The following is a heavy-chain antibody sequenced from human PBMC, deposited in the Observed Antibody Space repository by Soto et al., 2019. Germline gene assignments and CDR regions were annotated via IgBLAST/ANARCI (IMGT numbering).Heavy chain of an antibody. D-gene: IGHD2-15*01. CDR2: IYSGGST. CDR3: ARAGKNAWWTYCSGGSCPGHNWFDP. CDR1: GFTVSSNY. J-gene: IGHJ5*02. Sequence: GGSLRLSCAASGFTVSSNYMSWVRQAPGKGLEWVSVIYSGGSTYYADSVKGRFTISRDNSKNTLYLQMNSLRAADTAVYYCARAGKNAWWTYCSGGSCPGHNWFDPWGQGTLVTVSS. V-gene: IGHV3-53*01.